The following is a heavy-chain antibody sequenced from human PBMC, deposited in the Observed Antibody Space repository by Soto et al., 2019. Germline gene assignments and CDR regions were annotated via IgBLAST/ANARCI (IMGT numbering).Heavy chain of an antibody. CDR3: ASARSSSGKKKFDY. D-gene: IGHD6-6*01. CDR2: IYHSGST. Sequence: NPSETLSLTCAVSGGSISSGGYSWSWIRQPPGKGLEWIGYIYHSGSTYYNPSLKSRVTISVDRSKNQFSLKLSSVTAADTAVYYCASARSSSGKKKFDYWGQGTLVTVSS. J-gene: IGHJ4*02. V-gene: IGHV4-30-2*01. CDR1: GGSISSGGYS.